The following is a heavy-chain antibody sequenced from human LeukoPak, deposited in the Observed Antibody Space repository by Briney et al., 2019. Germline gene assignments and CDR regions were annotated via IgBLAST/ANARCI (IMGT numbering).Heavy chain of an antibody. Sequence: SETLSLICAVYGGSFSGYYWSWIRQPPRKGLEWIGEINHSGSTNYNPSLKSRVTISVDTSKNQFSLKLSSVTAADTAVYYCARRSTRYYYYYGMDVWGKGTTVTVSS. V-gene: IGHV4-34*01. CDR1: GGSFSGYY. CDR2: INHSGST. J-gene: IGHJ6*04. D-gene: IGHD2-15*01. CDR3: ARRSTRYYYYYGMDV.